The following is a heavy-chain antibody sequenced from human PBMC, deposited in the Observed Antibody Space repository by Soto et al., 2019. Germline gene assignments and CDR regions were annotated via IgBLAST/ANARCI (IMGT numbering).Heavy chain of an antibody. V-gene: IGHV3-21*01. CDR1: GFTFSSYS. CDR3: ARDQLAVAGSFDY. J-gene: IGHJ4*02. Sequence: GGSLRLSCAASGFTFSSYSMNWVRQAPGKGLEWVSSISSSSSYIYYADSVKGRFTISRDNAKNSLYLQMNSLRAEDTAVYYCARDQLAVAGSFDYWGQGTLVTVSS. CDR2: ISSSSSYI. D-gene: IGHD6-19*01.